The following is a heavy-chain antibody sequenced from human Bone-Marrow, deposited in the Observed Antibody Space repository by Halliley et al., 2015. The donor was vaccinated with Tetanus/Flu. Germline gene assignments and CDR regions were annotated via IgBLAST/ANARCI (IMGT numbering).Heavy chain of an antibody. Sequence: RQSPEKGLEWIGTFPYGGSPNYNPSLRSRVTISGDLSTNPLSLNLYSVTAADTAVYYCARRFDSWGQGILVTVSS. V-gene: IGHV4-34*13. CDR3: ARRFDS. CDR2: FPYGGSP. J-gene: IGHJ5*01.